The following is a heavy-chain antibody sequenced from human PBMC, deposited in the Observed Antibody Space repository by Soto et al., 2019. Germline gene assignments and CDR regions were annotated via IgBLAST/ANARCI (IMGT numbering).Heavy chain of an antibody. CDR2: INPSGGST. CDR3: ARDHYFDRLNYYYYMDV. Sequence: ASVKVSCKASGYTFTSYYMHWVRQAPGQGLEWMGIINPSGGSTSYAQKFQGRVTMTRDTSTSTVYMELSSLRSEDTAVYYCARDHYFDRLNYYYYMDVWGKGTTVTVSS. J-gene: IGHJ6*03. V-gene: IGHV1-46*03. CDR1: GYTFTSYY. D-gene: IGHD3-9*01.